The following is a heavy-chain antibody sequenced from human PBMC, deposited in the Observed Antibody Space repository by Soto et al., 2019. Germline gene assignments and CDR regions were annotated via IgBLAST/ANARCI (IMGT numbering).Heavy chain of an antibody. CDR1: GGSISSGDYY. Sequence: PSETLSLTCTVSGGSISSGDYYWSWIRQPPGKGLEWIGYIYYSGSTYYNPSLKSRVTISVDTSKNQFSLKLSSVTAADTAVYYCARREYYYDSSGYYYAWFDPWGQGTLVTVSS. V-gene: IGHV4-30-4*01. D-gene: IGHD3-22*01. CDR2: IYYSGST. J-gene: IGHJ5*02. CDR3: ARREYYYDSSGYYYAWFDP.